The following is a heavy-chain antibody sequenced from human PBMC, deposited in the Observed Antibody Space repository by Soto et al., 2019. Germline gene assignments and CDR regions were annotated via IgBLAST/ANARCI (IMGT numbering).Heavy chain of an antibody. V-gene: IGHV3-9*01. J-gene: IGHJ4*02. D-gene: IGHD2-2*01. CDR3: AKDDSYAIDY. CDR1: GYMFEDSA. CDR2: IRWSSGGI. Sequence: EVQLVESGGGLVQPGRSLRLSCVGSGYMFEDSAMHWVRQAPGQGLEWVSSIRWSSGGIDYADSVKGRFTISRDNAKNSLYLQMNSLKADDTAVYYCAKDDSYAIDYWGQGTLVIVSS.